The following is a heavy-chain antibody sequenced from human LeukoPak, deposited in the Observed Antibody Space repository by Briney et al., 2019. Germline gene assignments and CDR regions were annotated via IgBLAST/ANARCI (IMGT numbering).Heavy chain of an antibody. J-gene: IGHJ6*02. CDR1: GGSISSYY. CDR3: ARLRAAAGIVHYYYYYGMDV. D-gene: IGHD6-13*01. CDR2: IYYSGST. V-gene: IGHV4-59*08. Sequence: SETLSLTCTVSGGSISSYYWSWIRQPPGKGLEWIGYIYYSGSTNYNPSLKSRVTISVDTSKNQFSLKLGSVTAADTAVYYCARLRAAAGIVHYYYYYGMDVWGQGTTVTVSS.